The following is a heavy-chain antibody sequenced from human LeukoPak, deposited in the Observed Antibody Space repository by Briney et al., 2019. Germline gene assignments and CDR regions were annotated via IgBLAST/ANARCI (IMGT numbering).Heavy chain of an antibody. Sequence: SETLSLTCTVSGGSISSSSYYWGWIRQPPGKGLEWIGSIYYSGSTYYNPSLKSRVTISVDTSKNQFSLKLSSVTAADTAVYYCARGRITMIVVVSTNWFDPWGQGTLVTVSS. CDR2: IYYSGST. CDR3: ARGRITMIVVVSTNWFDP. J-gene: IGHJ5*02. V-gene: IGHV4-39*07. CDR1: GGSISSSSYY. D-gene: IGHD3-22*01.